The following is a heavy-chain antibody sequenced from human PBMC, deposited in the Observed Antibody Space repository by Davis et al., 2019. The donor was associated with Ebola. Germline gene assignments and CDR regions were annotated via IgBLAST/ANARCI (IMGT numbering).Heavy chain of an antibody. CDR1: GGSITKSF. D-gene: IGHD3-22*01. CDR3: ARLSYYYDTSAHARPYNWFDP. V-gene: IGHV4-59*08. J-gene: IGHJ5*02. Sequence: MPSETLSLTCTVAGGSITKSFWNWVRQSPGEGLEWIGYIYYRASPSYNPSFESRVAISIDTSKQQLSLTLRSVTAADTAVYYCARLSYYYDTSAHARPYNWFDPWGQGTLVTVSS. CDR2: IYYRASP.